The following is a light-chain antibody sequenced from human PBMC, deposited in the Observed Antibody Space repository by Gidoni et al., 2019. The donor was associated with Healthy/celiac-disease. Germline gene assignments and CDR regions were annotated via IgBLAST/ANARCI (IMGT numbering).Light chain of an antibody. CDR1: SSDVGSYNL. J-gene: IGLJ2*01. CDR2: EGS. Sequence: QSALTQHASVSGSPGQSITISCTGTSSDVGSYNLVSWYQQHPGKAPKIMIYEGSKRPSGVSNRFSGSKSGNTASLTISGLQAEDEADYYCCSYAGSSTFVVFGGGTKLTVL. CDR3: CSYAGSSTFVV. V-gene: IGLV2-23*03.